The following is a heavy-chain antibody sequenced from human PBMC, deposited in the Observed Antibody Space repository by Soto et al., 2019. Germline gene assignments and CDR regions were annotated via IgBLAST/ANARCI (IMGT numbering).Heavy chain of an antibody. J-gene: IGHJ2*01. Sequence: QVQLVQSGAEVKKPGSSVKVSCKVSGGTFSKYTINWVRQAPGQGLEWMAGIIPIYGTANYAQKFQGRISVTMDESTTTAYMELMGLRSDDTAIYYCARDRDGYNYWYFDLWGRGSLITVSS. CDR3: ARDRDGYNYWYFDL. CDR2: IIPIYGTA. CDR1: GGTFSKYT. D-gene: IGHD5-12*01. V-gene: IGHV1-69*01.